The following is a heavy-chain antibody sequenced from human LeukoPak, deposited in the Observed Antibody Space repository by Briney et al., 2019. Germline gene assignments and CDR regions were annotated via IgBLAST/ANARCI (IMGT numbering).Heavy chain of an antibody. J-gene: IGHJ4*02. CDR3: ARASYSYDINGWVPFDY. Sequence: PSETLSLTCAVYGGSFSGYYWSWIRQPPGKGLEWIGRIYTSGSTNYNPSLKSRVTMSVDTSKNQFSLKLSSVTAADTAVYYCARASYSYDINGWVPFDYWGQGTLVTVSS. CDR2: IYTSGST. D-gene: IGHD3-22*01. CDR1: GGSFSGYY. V-gene: IGHV4-59*10.